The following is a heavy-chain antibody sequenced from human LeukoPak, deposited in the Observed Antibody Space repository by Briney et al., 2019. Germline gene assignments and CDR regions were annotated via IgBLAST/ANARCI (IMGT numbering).Heavy chain of an antibody. CDR3: ARAGDLSVKQTGLH. J-gene: IGHJ1*01. Sequence: GGSLRLSCAASGFTFSSYWMSWVRQAPGKGLEWVANIKQDGSEKYYVDSVKGRFTISRDNAKNSLYLQMNSLRAEDTAVYYCARAGDLSVKQTGLHWGQGTLVTVSS. CDR1: GFTFSSYW. V-gene: IGHV3-7*03. CDR2: IKQDGSEK. D-gene: IGHD3-9*01.